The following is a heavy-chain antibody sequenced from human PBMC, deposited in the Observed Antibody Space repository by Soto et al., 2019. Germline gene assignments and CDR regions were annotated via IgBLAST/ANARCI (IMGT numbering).Heavy chain of an antibody. Sequence: EVQLVEFGGGLVQPGGSLRLSCAASGFNFRNYDMHWVRHVPGKGLEWASAIGTICDTYYRDSVKGRFTISREDAKYSLYLQMNSLTAGDTAVYYCAREIREAVGRGHHYYGIDVWGQGTTVTVSS. V-gene: IGHV3-13*04. CDR3: AREIREAVGRGHHYYGIDV. J-gene: IGHJ6*02. CDR1: GFNFRNYD. CDR2: IGTICDT. D-gene: IGHD6-13*01.